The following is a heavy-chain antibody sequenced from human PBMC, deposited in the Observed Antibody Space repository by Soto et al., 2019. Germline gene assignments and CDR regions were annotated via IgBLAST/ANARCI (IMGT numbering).Heavy chain of an antibody. D-gene: IGHD2-21*01. J-gene: IGHJ4*02. Sequence: PGGSLRLSCAASGFAVSSYSMHWVRQAPGKGLEWVAAMSFDGNSKYFADSVKGRFKISRDTSKNTWSLEMESLGVEDSALYHCTRGRSMIANDDFVYWGQGPQVTVSS. CDR1: GFAVSSYS. V-gene: IGHV3-30-3*01. CDR2: MSFDGNSK. CDR3: TRGRSMIANDDFVY.